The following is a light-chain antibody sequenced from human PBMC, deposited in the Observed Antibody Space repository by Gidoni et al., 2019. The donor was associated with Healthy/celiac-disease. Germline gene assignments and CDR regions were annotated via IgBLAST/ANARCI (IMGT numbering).Light chain of an antibody. J-gene: IGKJ4*01. CDR2: WAS. V-gene: IGKV4-1*01. CDR1: QSVLYSSNNKNY. CDR3: QQYYSTPLP. Sequence: DIVMTQSPDSLAVSLGERATINCKSSQSVLYSSNNKNYLAWYTQKPGQPPKLLIYWASTRESGVPYRFSGSGSGTDFTLTISSLQAEDVAFYYCQQYYSTPLPFGGGTKVEIK.